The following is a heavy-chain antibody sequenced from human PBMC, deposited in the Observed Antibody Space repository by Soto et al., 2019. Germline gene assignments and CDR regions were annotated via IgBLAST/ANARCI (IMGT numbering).Heavy chain of an antibody. D-gene: IGHD6-6*01. CDR2: INPNSGGT. CDR3: ARDSCHMAARRRSRWLQLRWFDP. Sequence: ASVKVSCKASGYTFTSYYMHWVRQAPGQGLEWMGWINPNSGGTNYAQKFQGRVTMTRDTSTSTVYMELSRLRSEDTAVYYCARDSCHMAARRRSRWLQLRWFDPWGQGTLVTVYS. CDR1: GYTFTSYY. J-gene: IGHJ5*02. V-gene: IGHV1-2*02.